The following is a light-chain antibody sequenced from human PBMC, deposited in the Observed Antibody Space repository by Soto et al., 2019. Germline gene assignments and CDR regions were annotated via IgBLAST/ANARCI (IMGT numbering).Light chain of an antibody. V-gene: IGKV3-11*01. CDR2: SAS. CDR1: QSVGSN. J-gene: IGKJ5*01. Sequence: EIVLTQSPGTLSLSPGERATLSCRASQSVGSNLGWYQQKPGQAPRLLIYSASTRATDIPVRFSGSGSESDFTLTISSLEPEDFAVYYCQQRSYPITFGQGTRLEIK. CDR3: QQRSYPIT.